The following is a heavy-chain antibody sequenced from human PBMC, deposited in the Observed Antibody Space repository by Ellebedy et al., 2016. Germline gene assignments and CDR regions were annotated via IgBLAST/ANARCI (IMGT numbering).Heavy chain of an antibody. Sequence: SETLSLTCTVSGGSISGYYWSWIRQPPGKGLEWIGYIYHSGITTSNPSLTSRLPISVDTSKKQFFLRLTSVTAADTAVYFCARDRTRRRRDAFDVWGQGTLVTVSS. CDR2: IYHSGIT. V-gene: IGHV4-59*13. CDR1: GGSISGYY. CDR3: ARDRTRRRRDAFDV. J-gene: IGHJ4*02.